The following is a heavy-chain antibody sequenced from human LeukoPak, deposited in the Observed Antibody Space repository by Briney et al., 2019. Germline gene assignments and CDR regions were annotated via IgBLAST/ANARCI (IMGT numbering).Heavy chain of an antibody. Sequence: GGSLRLSCPASGFTFSSYSMNWVRQAPGKGLEWLSSISSSSSYIYYADSVKGRFTISRDNAKNSLYLQMNSLRAEDTAVYYCARDPTRDDGEAMVRGAPYYGMDVWGKGTTVTVSS. CDR1: GFTFSSYS. CDR2: ISSSSSYI. V-gene: IGHV3-21*01. D-gene: IGHD3-10*01. CDR3: ARDPTRDDGEAMVRGAPYYGMDV. J-gene: IGHJ6*04.